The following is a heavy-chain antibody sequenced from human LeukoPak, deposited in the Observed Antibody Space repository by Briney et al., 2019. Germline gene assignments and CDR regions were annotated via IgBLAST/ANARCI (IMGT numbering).Heavy chain of an antibody. CDR3: AVPMITSEYYFDY. J-gene: IGHJ4*02. D-gene: IGHD3-16*01. V-gene: IGHV3-48*03. CDR2: ISSSGSTI. CDR1: GFTFSSYE. Sequence: GGSLRLSCAASGFTFSSYEMNWVRQAPGKGLEWVSYISSSGSTIYYADSVKGRFTISRDNTKNSLYLQMNSLRAEDTAVYYCAVPMITSEYYFDYWGQGTLVTVSS.